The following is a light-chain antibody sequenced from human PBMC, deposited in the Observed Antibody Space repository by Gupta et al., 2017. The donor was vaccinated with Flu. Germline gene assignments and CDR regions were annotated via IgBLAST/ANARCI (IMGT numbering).Light chain of an antibody. CDR3: GTWDHSLNNGRV. V-gene: IGLV1-51*02. CDR1: NSNIGPNY. Sequence: QSVLAQPPSVSAAQGQKVTISCSGSNSNIGPNYVSWYQQPPGTAPKLLIYDNNKRPSGIPDRFSGSKSGTSATLGITGLQTGDEADYYCGTWDHSLNNGRVFGGGTKLTVL. CDR2: DNN. J-gene: IGLJ3*02.